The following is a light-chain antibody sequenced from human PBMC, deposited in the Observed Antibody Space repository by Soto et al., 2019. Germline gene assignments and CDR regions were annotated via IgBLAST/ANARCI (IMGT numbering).Light chain of an antibody. Sequence: DIQMTQSPSTLSASVGDRVTITCRASQSISSWLAWYQQKPGKAPKLLIYDASSLKSGVPSRFSGSGSATEFTLTISSLQPDDFATYYCQQYNSYSWTFGQGTKVEIK. J-gene: IGKJ1*01. CDR2: DAS. CDR3: QQYNSYSWT. CDR1: QSISSW. V-gene: IGKV1-5*01.